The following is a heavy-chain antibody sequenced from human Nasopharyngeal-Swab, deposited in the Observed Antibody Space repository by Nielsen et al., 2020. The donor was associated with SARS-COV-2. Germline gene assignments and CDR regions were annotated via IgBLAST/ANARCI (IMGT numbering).Heavy chain of an antibody. CDR3: ARGYGSFPYYFDH. CDR1: GGSVSTTTSF. V-gene: IGHV4-39*01. Sequence: SETLSLTCPVSGGSVSTTTSFWGWLRQPPGKGLAWIGPVYFSGSTYYNPSLKIRVTISVDTSKNQFSLKLNSVTATDTAVYYCARGYGSFPYYFDHWGQGTLVTVSS. J-gene: IGHJ4*02. D-gene: IGHD1-26*01. CDR2: VYFSGST.